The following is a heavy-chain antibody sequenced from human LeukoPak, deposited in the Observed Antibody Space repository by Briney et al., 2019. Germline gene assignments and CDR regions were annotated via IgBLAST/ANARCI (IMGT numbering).Heavy chain of an antibody. CDR2: ISYDGSNK. J-gene: IGHJ4*02. D-gene: IGHD6-19*01. CDR1: GFTFSSYA. V-gene: IGHV3-30-3*01. Sequence: GGSLRLSCAASGFTFSSYAMHWVRQAPGKGLEWVAVISYDGSNKYYADSVKGRFTISRDNSKNTLYLQMNSLRAEDTAVYYCAREGNQWLVREYYFDYWGQGTLVTVSS. CDR3: AREGNQWLVREYYFDY.